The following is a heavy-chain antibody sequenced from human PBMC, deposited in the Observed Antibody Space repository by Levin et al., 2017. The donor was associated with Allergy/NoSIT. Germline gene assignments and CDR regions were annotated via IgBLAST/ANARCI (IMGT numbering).Heavy chain of an antibody. CDR2: IYLSGST. CDR3: ATVEGLFCSGVSCSYSFHY. J-gene: IGHJ4*02. CDR1: GGSISSGGYS. Sequence: SQTLSLTCAVSGGSISSGGYSWSWIRQPPGKGLEWIGNIYLSGSTNDNPSLKSRVTMSVDRSKNQFSLKLSYVTAADTAVYYCATVEGLFCSGVSCSYSFHYWGQGALVTVSS. V-gene: IGHV4-30-2*01. D-gene: IGHD3-9*01.